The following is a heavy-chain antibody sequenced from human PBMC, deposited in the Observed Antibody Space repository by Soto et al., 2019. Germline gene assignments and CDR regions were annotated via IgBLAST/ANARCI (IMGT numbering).Heavy chain of an antibody. V-gene: IGHV2-5*02. J-gene: IGHJ6*02. CDR2: IYWDDDK. D-gene: IGHD2-15*01. CDR1: GFSLSTSGVG. CDR3: AYLPCSGGSCYWFSFSGMDV. Sequence: QITLKESGPTLVKHTQTLTLTCTFSGFSLSTSGVGVAWIRQPPGKALEWLALIYWDDDKRYRPSLESRLTITKDTSKNQVVLTMNNMDSVDTATYYCAYLPCSGGSCYWFSFSGMDVWGQGTTVTVYS.